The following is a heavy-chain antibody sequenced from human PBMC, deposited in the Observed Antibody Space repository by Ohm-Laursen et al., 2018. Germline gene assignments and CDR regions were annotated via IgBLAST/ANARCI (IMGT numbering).Heavy chain of an antibody. CDR2: INPSGGST. CDR1: GYTFTSYY. J-gene: IGHJ4*02. CDR3: ARDPPGCSGGSCEPTGSRFDY. Sequence: GSSVKVSCKASGYTFTSYYMHWVRQAPGQGLEWMGIINPSGGSTSYAQKFQGRVTMTRDTSTSTVYMELSSLRSEDTAVYYCARDPPGCSGGSCEPTGSRFDYWGQGTLVTVSS. V-gene: IGHV1-46*01. D-gene: IGHD2-15*01.